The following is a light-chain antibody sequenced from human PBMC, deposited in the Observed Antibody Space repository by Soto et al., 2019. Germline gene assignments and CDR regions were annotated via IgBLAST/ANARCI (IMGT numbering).Light chain of an antibody. J-gene: IGKJ5*01. Sequence: MVLRQYLKSLDVCPGGRATLSCRASQTVNSKSLAWYQQKPGQAPRLLIYGATNVATGIPDRFSGSRSGTDFTLTISRLDAEDFAVYGCQQHGTSPINFCEGTRLEIK. CDR2: GAT. CDR3: QQHGTSPIN. V-gene: IGKV3-20*01. CDR1: QTVNSKS.